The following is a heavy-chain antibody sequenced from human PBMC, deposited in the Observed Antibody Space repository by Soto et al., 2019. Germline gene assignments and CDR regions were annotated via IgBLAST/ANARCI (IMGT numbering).Heavy chain of an antibody. Sequence: SETLSLTCTVSGGSISSGDYYWSWIRQPPGKGLEWIGYIYYSGSTYYNPSLKSRVTISVDTSKNQFSLKLSSVTAADTAVYYCARARVYYYGMDVWGQGTTVTVSS. CDR3: ARARVYYYGMDV. CDR2: IYYSGST. CDR1: GGSISSGDYY. V-gene: IGHV4-30-4*01. D-gene: IGHD3-10*01. J-gene: IGHJ6*02.